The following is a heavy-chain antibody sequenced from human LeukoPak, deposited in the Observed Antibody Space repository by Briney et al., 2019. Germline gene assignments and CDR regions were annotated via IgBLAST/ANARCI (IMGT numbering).Heavy chain of an antibody. J-gene: IGHJ4*02. CDR3: AKADSSWFSCLNY. D-gene: IGHD3-10*01. CDR2: ISGSGGST. V-gene: IGHV3-23*01. CDR1: AFTFSSYA. Sequence: HPGGSLRLSCAASAFTFSSYAMSWVRQAPGKGLEWGSAISGSGGSTYYADSVKGRFTISRDNSKNTLYLQMNSLRAEDTAVYYCAKADSSWFSCLNYWGQGTLVTVSS.